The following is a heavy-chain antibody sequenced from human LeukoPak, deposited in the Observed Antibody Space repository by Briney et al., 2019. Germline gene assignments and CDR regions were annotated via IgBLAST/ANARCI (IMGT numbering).Heavy chain of an antibody. D-gene: IGHD1-26*01. Sequence: GGSLRLSCTASGFTFGDYAMSWVRQAPGKGLEWVGFIRSKVYGGTTEYAASVKGRFTISRDDSKSIAYLQMNSLKTEDTAVYYCTRVNCVWESCFDYWGQGTLVTVSS. CDR1: GFTFGDYA. CDR3: TRVNCVWESCFDY. V-gene: IGHV3-49*04. CDR2: IRSKVYGGTT. J-gene: IGHJ4*02.